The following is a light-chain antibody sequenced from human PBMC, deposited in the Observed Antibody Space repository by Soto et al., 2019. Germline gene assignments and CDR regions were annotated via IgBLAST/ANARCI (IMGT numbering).Light chain of an antibody. V-gene: IGLV2-14*01. Sequence: QSVLTQPASVSGSPGQSITISCTGTSSDVGRYNFVSWYQQHPGKAPKLMIYEVSNRPSGVSNRFSDSKSGNTASLTISGLQAEDEADYYCSSYTSSSTLFGGGTKLTVL. J-gene: IGLJ2*01. CDR1: SSDVGRYNF. CDR2: EVS. CDR3: SSYTSSSTL.